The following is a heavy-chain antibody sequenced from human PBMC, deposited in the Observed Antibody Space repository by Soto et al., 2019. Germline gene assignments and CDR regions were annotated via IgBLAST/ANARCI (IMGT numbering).Heavy chain of an antibody. V-gene: IGHV3-66*01. J-gene: IGHJ4*02. CDR1: GFTVSSNY. CDR2: IYRGGST. D-gene: IGHD4-17*01. Sequence: EVQLVESGGGLVQPGGSLRLSCAASGFTVSSNYMSWVRQAPGKGLEWVSVIYRGGSTYYADSVKGRFTISRDTSNNTLHLQINSLRAEDTAVYYCARSPTVTLPHDWGQGTLVTVSS. CDR3: ARSPTVTLPHD.